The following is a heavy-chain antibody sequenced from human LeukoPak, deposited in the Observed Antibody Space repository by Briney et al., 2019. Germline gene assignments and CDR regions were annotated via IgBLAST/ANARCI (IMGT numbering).Heavy chain of an antibody. Sequence: ASVKVSCKASGYTFTRYYMHWVRQAPGQGLEWRGWINPNSGGTNYEQKFQGRVTMTRDTSISTAYMELSRLRSDDTAVYYCARDPYGDYFDYWGQGTLVTVSS. V-gene: IGHV1-2*02. J-gene: IGHJ4*02. CDR2: INPNSGGT. D-gene: IGHD4-17*01. CDR3: ARDPYGDYFDY. CDR1: GYTFTRYY.